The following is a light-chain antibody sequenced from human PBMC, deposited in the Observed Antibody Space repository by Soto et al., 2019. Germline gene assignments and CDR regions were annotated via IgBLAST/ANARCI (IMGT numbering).Light chain of an antibody. CDR1: QAISSH. J-gene: IGKJ1*01. Sequence: DIQLTQSPSFLSASVGGRVTITCRASQAISSHLAWYQQKPGKAPNLLIYDASSLESGVPSRFSGSGSGTEFTLTISSLQPDDFATYYCQQYNSYSTFGQGTKVEIK. V-gene: IGKV1-9*01. CDR3: QQYNSYST. CDR2: DAS.